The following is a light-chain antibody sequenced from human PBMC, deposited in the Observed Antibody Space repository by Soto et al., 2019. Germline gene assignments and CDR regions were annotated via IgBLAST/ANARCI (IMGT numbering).Light chain of an antibody. CDR3: CSFAGRNTFV. V-gene: IGLV2-23*01. CDR2: EDS. Sequence: QSALTQPASVSGSPGQSITISCTGTISDIETYNLVSWYQQYPGKAPKLLIYEDSKRPSGVSDRFSGSKSVNTASLTIYGXXXEDEADYHCCSFAGRNTFVXGAGTKLTVL. J-gene: IGLJ1*01. CDR1: ISDIETYNL.